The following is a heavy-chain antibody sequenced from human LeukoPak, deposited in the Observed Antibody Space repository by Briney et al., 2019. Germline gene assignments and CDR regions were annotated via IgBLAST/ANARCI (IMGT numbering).Heavy chain of an antibody. CDR3: ASHFWSGYFYDY. Sequence: PSETLSLTCAVYGGSFSGYYWSWIRQPPGKGLEWIGEINHSGSTNYNPSLKSRVTISVGTSKNQFSLKLSSVTAADTAVYYCASHFWSGYFYDYWGQGTLVTVSS. V-gene: IGHV4-34*01. J-gene: IGHJ4*02. CDR1: GGSFSGYY. CDR2: INHSGST. D-gene: IGHD3-3*02.